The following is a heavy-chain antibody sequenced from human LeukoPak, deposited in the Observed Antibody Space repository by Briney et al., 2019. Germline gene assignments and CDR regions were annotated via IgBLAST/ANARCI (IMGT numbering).Heavy chain of an antibody. CDR1: GFTFSSYG. CDR2: IRYDGSNK. CDR3: AKDGFLTGYDAFDI. J-gene: IGHJ3*02. D-gene: IGHD7-27*01. V-gene: IGHV3-30*02. Sequence: LSGGSLRLSCAASGFTFSSYGMHWVRQAPGKGLEWVAFIRYDGSNKYYADSVKGRFTISRDNSKNTLYLQMNSLRAEDTAVYYCAKDGFLTGYDAFDIWGQGTMVTVSS.